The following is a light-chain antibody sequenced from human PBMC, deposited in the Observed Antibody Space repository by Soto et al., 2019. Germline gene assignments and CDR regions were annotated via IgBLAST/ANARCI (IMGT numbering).Light chain of an antibody. Sequence: DIHLTQSPSFLSASVGARVTITCRASQGIASSLAWYQQKAGKAPKLLIYAASTLESGVPSRFSGSGPGTEFTLTISSLQPEDFAIYYCQQFNSYPLTFGGGTKVEIK. CDR1: QGIASS. CDR3: QQFNSYPLT. V-gene: IGKV1-9*01. J-gene: IGKJ4*01. CDR2: AAS.